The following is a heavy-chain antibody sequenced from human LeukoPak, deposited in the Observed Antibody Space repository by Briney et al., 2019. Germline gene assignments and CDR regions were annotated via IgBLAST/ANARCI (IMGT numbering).Heavy chain of an antibody. J-gene: IGHJ4*02. CDR2: ISGSGGGT. Sequence: GGSLRLSCAASGFTFSSYAMSWVRQAPGKGLEWVSVISGSGGGTFYADSVKGRFTISRDNSKNTLFLQMNSLRAEDTAVYYCARKFVPYCSSTSCVGYFDYWGQGTLVTVSS. CDR3: ARKFVPYCSSTSCVGYFDY. V-gene: IGHV3-23*01. CDR1: GFTFSSYA. D-gene: IGHD2-2*01.